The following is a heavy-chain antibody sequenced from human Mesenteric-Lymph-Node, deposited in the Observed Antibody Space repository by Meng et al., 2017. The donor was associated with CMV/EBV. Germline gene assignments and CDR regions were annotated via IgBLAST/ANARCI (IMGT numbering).Heavy chain of an antibody. V-gene: IGHV3-53*01. Sequence: LSLTCAASGFTVSSNYMSWVRQAPGKGLEWVSVIYSGGSTYYADSVKGRFTISRDNSKNTLYLQMNSLRAEDTAVYYCARGIAALGYYYYGMDVWGQGTTVTVSS. CDR2: IYSGGST. CDR1: GFTVSSNY. D-gene: IGHD6-13*01. CDR3: ARGIAALGYYYYGMDV. J-gene: IGHJ6*02.